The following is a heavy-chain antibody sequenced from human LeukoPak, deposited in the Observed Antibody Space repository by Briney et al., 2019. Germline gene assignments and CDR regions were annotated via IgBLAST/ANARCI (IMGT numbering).Heavy chain of an antibody. CDR3: ARAQGGIYYGSGSRTAYFDY. D-gene: IGHD3-10*01. CDR1: GYTFTSYY. J-gene: IGHJ4*02. V-gene: IGHV1-46*01. Sequence: ASVKVSCKASGYTFTSYYMHWVRQAPGQGLEWMGIINPSGGSTSYAQKFQGRVTMTRDTSTSTVYMELSSLRSEDTAVYYCARAQGGIYYGSGSRTAYFDYWGQGTLVTVSS. CDR2: INPSGGST.